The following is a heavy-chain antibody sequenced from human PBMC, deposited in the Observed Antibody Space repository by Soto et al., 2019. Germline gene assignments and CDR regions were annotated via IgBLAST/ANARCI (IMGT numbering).Heavy chain of an antibody. V-gene: IGHV1-3*01. Sequence: QVRLLQSGAVAMKTGASVELSCEASGYSFTSHVIHWLRQAPGERLAGMGWIKPGTGATKYLQTLQDRVTISRDTSANIVNLEMRSLRSEDTAVYYCARGYYYDSTGYYLDPWGKGTLVTVSS. CDR1: GYSFTSHV. CDR2: IKPGTGAT. J-gene: IGHJ5*02. D-gene: IGHD3-22*01. CDR3: ARGYYYDSTGYYLDP.